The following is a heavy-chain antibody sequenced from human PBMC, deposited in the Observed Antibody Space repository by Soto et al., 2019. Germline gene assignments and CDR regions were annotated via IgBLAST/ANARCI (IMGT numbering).Heavy chain of an antibody. CDR3: AMQHAEYFQL. CDR2: ISTYNANT. D-gene: IGHD6-13*01. CDR1: GYTFTIYG. Sequence: QVQLVQSGAEVKKPGASVKVSCKASGYTFTIYGIAWVRQAPGQGLQWMGWISTYNANTNYGQKFQGRVTMTTDTSTSIAYMELSSLRSDDTAVYSCAMQHAEYFQLWGHGTLVTVSS. J-gene: IGHJ1*01. V-gene: IGHV1-18*01.